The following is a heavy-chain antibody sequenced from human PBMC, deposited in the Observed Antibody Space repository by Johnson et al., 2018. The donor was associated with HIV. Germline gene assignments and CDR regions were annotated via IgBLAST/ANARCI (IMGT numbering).Heavy chain of an antibody. D-gene: IGHD6-13*01. Sequence: QVQLVESGGGVVRPGGSLRLSCAASGFTFSSYGMHWVRQAPGKGLEWVAVIWYDGSNKYYADSVKGRLTISRDNSKNTLYLQMNSLRAEDTAIYYCAKGRYSSSWYLAGAFDIWGQGTMVTVSS. J-gene: IGHJ3*02. CDR2: IWYDGSNK. V-gene: IGHV3-33*06. CDR3: AKGRYSSSWYLAGAFDI. CDR1: GFTFSSYG.